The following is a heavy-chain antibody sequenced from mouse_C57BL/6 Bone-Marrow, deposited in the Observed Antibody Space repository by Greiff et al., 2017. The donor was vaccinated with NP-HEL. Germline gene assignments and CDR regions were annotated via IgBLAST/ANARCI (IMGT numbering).Heavy chain of an antibody. Sequence: QVQLKESGPGLVAPSPSLSITCPVSGFSLTSYAIGWVRQPPGKGLEWLGVIWTGGGTNYNSALKSRLSISKDNYKSQVFLKMNSLQTDDTARYYCARNKGYDDYYYAMDYGGQGTSVTVSS. V-gene: IGHV2-9-1*01. J-gene: IGHJ4*01. CDR1: GFSLTSYA. CDR3: ARNKGYDDYYYAMDY. CDR2: IWTGGGT. D-gene: IGHD2-13*01.